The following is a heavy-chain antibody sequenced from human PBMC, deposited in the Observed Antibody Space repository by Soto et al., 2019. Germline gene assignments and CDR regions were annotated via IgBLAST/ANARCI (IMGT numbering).Heavy chain of an antibody. CDR2: INPNSRGT. CDR1: GYTFTDYF. CDR3: ARVTLKAGNWFDP. Sequence: ASVKVSCKASGYTFTDYFIHWVRQAPGQGFEWVGWINPNSRGTNYAPKFQGRVTMTRDTSNSTAYVELRGLRSDDTAVYYCARVTLKAGNWFDPWGQGTLVTVSS. V-gene: IGHV1-2*02. J-gene: IGHJ5*02.